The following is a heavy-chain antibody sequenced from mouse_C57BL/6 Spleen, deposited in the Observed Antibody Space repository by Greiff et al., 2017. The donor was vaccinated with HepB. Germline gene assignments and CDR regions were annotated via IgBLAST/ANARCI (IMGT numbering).Heavy chain of an antibody. V-gene: IGHV1-54*01. CDR3: ARNYDYDDYYAMDY. CDR1: GYAFTNYL. Sequence: VQLQQSGAELVRPGTSVKVSCKASGYAFTNYLIEWVKQRPGQGLEWIGVINPGSGGTNYNEKFKGKATLTADKSSSTAYMQLSSLTSEDSAVYFCARNYDYDDYYAMDYWGQGTSVTVSS. CDR2: INPGSGGT. J-gene: IGHJ4*01. D-gene: IGHD2-4*01.